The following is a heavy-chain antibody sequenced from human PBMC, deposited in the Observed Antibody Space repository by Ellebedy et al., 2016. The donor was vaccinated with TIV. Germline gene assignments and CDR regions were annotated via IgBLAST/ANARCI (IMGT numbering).Heavy chain of an antibody. V-gene: IGHV3-7*01. D-gene: IGHD3-10*01. CDR1: EFTFNRYW. CDR3: ARDAAGGWFGGY. Sequence: GESLKISXAASEFTFNRYWMSWVRQAPGKGLEWVAIVNLDGSEEYYVDSVKGRFTISRDNAQNSLYLQMNSLRAEDTAVYYCARDAAGGWFGGYWGQGTLVTVSS. CDR2: VNLDGSEE. J-gene: IGHJ4*02.